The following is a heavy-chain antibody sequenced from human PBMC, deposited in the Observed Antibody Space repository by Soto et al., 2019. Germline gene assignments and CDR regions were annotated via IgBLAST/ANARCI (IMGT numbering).Heavy chain of an antibody. Sequence: SMKGSCKPSRGTISSYAISWVRQTPRQGLKWMGDIIPIFATINYAQKFAGRATISADESTSTAYKELSSLRSEDTAVYYCAREGLYCGGDCSVNRCDPWGQGTLVIVSS. J-gene: IGHJ5*02. CDR3: AREGLYCGGDCSVNRCDP. V-gene: IGHV1-69*13. CDR2: IIPIFATI. CDR1: RGTISSYA. D-gene: IGHD2-21*01.